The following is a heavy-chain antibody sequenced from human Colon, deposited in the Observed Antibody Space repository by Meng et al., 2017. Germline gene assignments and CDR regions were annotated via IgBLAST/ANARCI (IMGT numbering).Heavy chain of an antibody. J-gene: IGHJ5*02. CDR1: GYTFGSSG. Sequence: VRLVQAAAGWKRPGASVKRPCKASGYTFGSSGISWVRQAPGKGLEWVGWVSVYTTNYARKFQDRVAMTTDTSTSTAYMELRSLRSDDTAVYYCARTPFGGAVGTIGNWFDPWGQGTLVTVSS. V-gene: IGHV1-18*01. D-gene: IGHD3-16*01. CDR2: VSVYTT. CDR3: ARTPFGGAVGTIGNWFDP.